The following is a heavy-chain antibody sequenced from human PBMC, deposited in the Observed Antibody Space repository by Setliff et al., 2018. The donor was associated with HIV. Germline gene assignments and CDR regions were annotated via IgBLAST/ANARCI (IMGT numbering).Heavy chain of an antibody. J-gene: IGHJ6*04. CDR3: ARGKGVGGVVITGGLDI. Sequence: ASVKVSCKASGHTFTNVDIHWLRRATGQGLEWMGWMNPNTGVSGYALKFQARVTMTRDTSISTAYMELSSLTSEDTAVYYCARGKGVGGVVITGGLDIWGKGTTVTVSS. CDR1: GHTFTNVD. CDR2: MNPNTGVS. D-gene: IGHD3-10*01. V-gene: IGHV1-8*01.